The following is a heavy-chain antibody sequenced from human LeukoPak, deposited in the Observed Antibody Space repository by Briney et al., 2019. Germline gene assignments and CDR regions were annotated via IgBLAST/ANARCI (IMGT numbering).Heavy chain of an antibody. D-gene: IGHD5-18*01. CDR3: ARRHRGYSYGYGDY. CDR1: GGSISSSSYY. V-gene: IGHV4-39*01. Sequence: WETLSLTCTVSGGSISSSSYYWGWIRQPPGKGLEWIGSIYYSGSTYYNPSLKSRVTISVDTSKNQFSQKLSSVTAADTAVYYCARRHRGYSYGYGDYWGQGTLVTVSS. J-gene: IGHJ4*02. CDR2: IYYSGST.